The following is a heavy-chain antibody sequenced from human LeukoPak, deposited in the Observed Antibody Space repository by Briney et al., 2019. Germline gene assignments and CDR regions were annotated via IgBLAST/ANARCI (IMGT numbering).Heavy chain of an antibody. CDR1: GGSISSYY. CDR2: IYYSGST. CDR3: ARSSGGLDY. Sequence: SSETLSLTCTVSGGSISSYYWSWIRQPPGKGLEWIGYIYYSGSTNYNPSLKSRVTISVDTSKNQFSLKLSSVTAADTAVYYCARSSGGLDYWGQGTLVTVSS. D-gene: IGHD3-3*01. V-gene: IGHV4-59*08. J-gene: IGHJ4*02.